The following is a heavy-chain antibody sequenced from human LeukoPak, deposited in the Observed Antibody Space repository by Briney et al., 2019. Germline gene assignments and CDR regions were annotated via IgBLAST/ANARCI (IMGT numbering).Heavy chain of an antibody. Sequence: ASVKVSCKASGYTFTSYGISWVRQAPGQGLEWMGWISAYNGNTNYAQKLQGRVTMTTDTSTSTAYMELRGLRADDTAVYYCARDSYDFNDAFDIWGQGTMVTVSS. J-gene: IGHJ3*02. CDR2: ISAYNGNT. V-gene: IGHV1-18*01. CDR1: GYTFTSYG. D-gene: IGHD3-3*01. CDR3: ARDSYDFNDAFDI.